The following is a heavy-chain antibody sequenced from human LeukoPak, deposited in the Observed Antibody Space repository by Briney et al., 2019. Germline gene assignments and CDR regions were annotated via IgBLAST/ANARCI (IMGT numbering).Heavy chain of an antibody. CDR1: GFTFSEYH. CDR3: ARAMDSSGWGAFDI. CDR2: ISSSSSYT. D-gene: IGHD6-19*01. Sequence: GGPLRLSCAASGFTFSEYHMSWIPQAPGKGLEWVSYISSSSSYTNYADAVKSRFTISRDNDKNSLYLQMNSLRAEDTAVYYCARAMDSSGWGAFDIWGQGTMVTVSS. V-gene: IGHV3-11*05. J-gene: IGHJ3*02.